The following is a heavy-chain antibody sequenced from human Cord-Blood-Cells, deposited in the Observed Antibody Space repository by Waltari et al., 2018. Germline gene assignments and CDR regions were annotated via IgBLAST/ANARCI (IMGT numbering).Heavy chain of an antibody. CDR3: ARGLREIFGVVIFDY. D-gene: IGHD3-3*01. CDR2: INHSGST. J-gene: IGHJ4*02. CDR1: GGSFSGYY. V-gene: IGHV4-34*01. Sequence: QVQLQQWGAGLLKPSETLSLTCAVYGGSFSGYYWSWIRQPPGKGLEWIGEINHSGSTNYNPSLKGRVTISVDTSKNQFSLKLSSVTAADTAVYYCARGLREIFGVVIFDYWGQGTLVTVSS.